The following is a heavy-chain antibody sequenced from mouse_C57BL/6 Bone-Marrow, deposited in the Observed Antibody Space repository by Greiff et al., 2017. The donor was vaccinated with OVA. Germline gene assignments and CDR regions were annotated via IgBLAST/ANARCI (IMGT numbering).Heavy chain of an antibody. V-gene: IGHV1-72*01. Sequence: QVQLQQPGAELVKPGASVKLSCKASGYTFTSYWMHWVKQRPGRGLGWIGRIDPNSGGTKYNEKFKSKATLTVDKPSSTAYMQLSSLTAEDAAVYYCARDYYGSIFAYWGQGTLVTVSA. D-gene: IGHD1-1*01. CDR1: GYTFTSYW. CDR3: ARDYYGSIFAY. CDR2: IDPNSGGT. J-gene: IGHJ3*01.